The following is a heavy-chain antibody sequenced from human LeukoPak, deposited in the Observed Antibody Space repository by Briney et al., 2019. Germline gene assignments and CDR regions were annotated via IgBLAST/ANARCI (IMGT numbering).Heavy chain of an antibody. CDR1: GFTVSSNY. J-gene: IGHJ6*02. Sequence: GGSLRLSCAASGFTVSSNYMSWVRQAPGKGLEWVSVIYSGGSTYYADSVKGRFTISRDNSKNTLYLQMNSLRAEDTAVYYCARGVKGAYNYGTDGMDVWGQGTTVTVSS. V-gene: IGHV3-66*01. D-gene: IGHD5-18*01. CDR3: ARGVKGAYNYGTDGMDV. CDR2: IYSGGST.